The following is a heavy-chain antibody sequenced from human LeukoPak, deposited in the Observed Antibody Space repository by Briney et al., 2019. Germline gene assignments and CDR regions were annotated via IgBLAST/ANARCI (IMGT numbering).Heavy chain of an antibody. CDR3: ARDLSSNWNNLAY. CDR2: INWSGDNT. J-gene: IGHJ4*02. Sequence: GGSLRLSCEDSGFTFADYGLGWVRQAPGKGLEWVAGINWSGDNTFYADSVKGRFTISRDNTKKTLYLQMNNLRGEDTATYYCARDLSSNWNNLAYWGQGTLVTVSS. V-gene: IGHV3-20*04. CDR1: GFTFADYG. D-gene: IGHD1/OR15-1a*01.